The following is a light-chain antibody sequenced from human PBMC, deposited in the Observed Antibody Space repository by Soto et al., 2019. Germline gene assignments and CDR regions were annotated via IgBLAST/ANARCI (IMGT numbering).Light chain of an antibody. CDR1: SSDVGDYNY. Sequence: QSALTQPASVSGSPGQSITISCTGTSSDVGDYNYVSWYQQHPVKAPKLMIYDVSNRPSGVSNRFSGSKSGNTASLTISGLQAEDEADYYCSSYTGSSTPYVFGTGTKVTVL. CDR2: DVS. V-gene: IGLV2-14*03. CDR3: SSYTGSSTPYV. J-gene: IGLJ1*01.